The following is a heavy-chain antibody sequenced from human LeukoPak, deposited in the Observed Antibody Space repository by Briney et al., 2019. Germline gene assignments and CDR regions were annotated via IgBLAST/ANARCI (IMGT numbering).Heavy chain of an antibody. CDR2: MNPNSGNT. J-gene: IGHJ4*02. CDR3: ALGAGGMYYFDY. V-gene: IGHV1-8*01. D-gene: IGHD3-16*01. CDR1: GYTFTSYD. Sequence: GASVKVSCKGSGYTFTSYDINWVRQATGQGLEWMGWMNPNSGNTGYAQKFQGRVTMTRNTSISTAYMELSSLRSEDTAVYYCALGAGGMYYFDYWGQGTLVTVSS.